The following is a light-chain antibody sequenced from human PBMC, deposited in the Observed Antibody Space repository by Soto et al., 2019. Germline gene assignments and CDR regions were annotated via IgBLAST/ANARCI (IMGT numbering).Light chain of an antibody. CDR1: QTIGTN. CDR3: QQGYRTPFT. CDR2: GAS. V-gene: IGKV3-15*01. Sequence: EIVMTQSPATLSVAPGERATLSCRASQTIGTNLAWYQQKPGQPPRLLFFGASTRATGVPARFSGSGSGTEFTLTISSLQPEDFATYYCQQGYRTPFTFGPGTKVDIK. J-gene: IGKJ3*01.